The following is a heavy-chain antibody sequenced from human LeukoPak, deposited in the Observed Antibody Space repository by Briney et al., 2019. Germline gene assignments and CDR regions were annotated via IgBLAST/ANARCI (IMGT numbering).Heavy chain of an antibody. CDR3: TRFPDYGDHLPFDY. D-gene: IGHD4-17*01. Sequence: GGSLKLSCAASGFTFSGSSIHWVRQASGKGLEWVGRIRSKANNYATAYAASVNGNFTISRDDSKNTAYLQMNNLKTEDTAVYYCTRFPDYGDHLPFDYWGQGTLVTVSS. CDR1: GFTFSGSS. J-gene: IGHJ4*02. V-gene: IGHV3-73*01. CDR2: IRSKANNYAT.